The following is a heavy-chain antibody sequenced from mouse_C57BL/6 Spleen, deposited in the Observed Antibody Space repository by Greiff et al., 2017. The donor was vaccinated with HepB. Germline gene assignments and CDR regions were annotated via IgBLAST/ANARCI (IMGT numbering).Heavy chain of an antibody. CDR1: GFNIKDYY. D-gene: IGHD1-1*01. V-gene: IGHV14-2*01. J-gene: IGHJ3*01. Sequence: VQLQQSGAELVKPGASVTLSCTASGFNIKDYYMHWVKQRTEQGLEWIGRRDPEDGETKYAPKFQGKATITADTSSNPAYPQLSSLTSEYTSLYYCARGIYYYGSSYVFAYWGQGTLVTVSA. CDR2: RDPEDGET. CDR3: ARGIYYYGSSYVFAY.